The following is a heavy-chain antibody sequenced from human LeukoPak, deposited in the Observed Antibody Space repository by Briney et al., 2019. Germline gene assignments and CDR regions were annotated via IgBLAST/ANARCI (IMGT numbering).Heavy chain of an antibody. D-gene: IGHD3-22*01. CDR3: ATEWLLGAMNAFDI. V-gene: IGHV3-11*04. CDR2: ISSSGSSI. CDR1: GFSFSDYY. J-gene: IGHJ3*02. Sequence: KPGGSLRLSCAASGFSFSDYYMSWIRQAPGKGLEWLSYISSSGSSISYADSVKGRFTISRDNAKNSLYLQMNSLRAEDTAVYYCATEWLLGAMNAFDIWGQGTMVTVSS.